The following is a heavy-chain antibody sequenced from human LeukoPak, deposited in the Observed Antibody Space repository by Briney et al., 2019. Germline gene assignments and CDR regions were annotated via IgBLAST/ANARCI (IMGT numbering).Heavy chain of an antibody. J-gene: IGHJ4*02. V-gene: IGHV1-18*01. CDR2: ISAYNGNT. CDR1: GYTFTSYG. D-gene: IGHD3-16*02. Sequence: GASVKVSCKASGYTFTSYGISWVRQAPGQGLEWMGWISAYNGNTNYAQKLQGRVTMTTDTSTSTAYMELRSPRSDDTAVYYCARSRVWGSYRSPFDYWGQGTLVTVSS. CDR3: ARSRVWGSYRSPFDY.